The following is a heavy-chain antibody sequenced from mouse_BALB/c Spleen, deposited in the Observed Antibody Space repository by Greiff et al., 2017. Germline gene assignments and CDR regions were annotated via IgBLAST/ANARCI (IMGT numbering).Heavy chain of an antibody. CDR1: GYSITSGYY. J-gene: IGHJ4*01. CDR2: ISYDGSN. D-gene: IGHD2-3*01. CDR3: AKGWLLLYYAMDY. V-gene: IGHV3-6*02. Sequence: ESGPGLVKPSQSLSLTCSVTGYSITSGYYWNWIRQFPGNKLEWMGYISYDGSNNYNPSLKNRISITRDTSKNQFFLKLNSVTTEDTATYYCAKGWLLLYYAMDYWGQGTSVTVSS.